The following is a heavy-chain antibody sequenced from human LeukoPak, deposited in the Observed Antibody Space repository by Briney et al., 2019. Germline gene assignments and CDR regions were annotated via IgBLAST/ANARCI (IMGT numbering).Heavy chain of an antibody. Sequence: ASVKVSCKASGYTFTSYYMHWVRQAPGQGLEWMGIINPSGGSTSYAQKFQGRVTMTRDTSTSTAYMELRSLRSDDTAVYYCARDGSNGLLDYWGQGTLVTVSS. D-gene: IGHD1-1*01. J-gene: IGHJ4*02. CDR2: INPSGGST. CDR1: GYTFTSYY. V-gene: IGHV1-46*01. CDR3: ARDGSNGLLDY.